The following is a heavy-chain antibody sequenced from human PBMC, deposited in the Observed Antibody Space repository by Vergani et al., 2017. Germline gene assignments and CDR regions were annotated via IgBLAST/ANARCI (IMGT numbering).Heavy chain of an antibody. CDR2: INPNSGGT. J-gene: IGHJ5*02. D-gene: IGHD5-18*01. Sequence: QVQLVQSGAEVGKPGASVKISCKASGYTFTAYYMHWVRQAPGQGLEWMGWINPNSGGTNYAQKFQGRVTMTRDTSISTAYMELSRLRSDDTAVYYCARGSGSESGYSYGADWFDPWGQGTLVTVSS. CDR1: GYTFTAYY. CDR3: ARGSGSESGYSYGADWFDP. V-gene: IGHV1-2*02.